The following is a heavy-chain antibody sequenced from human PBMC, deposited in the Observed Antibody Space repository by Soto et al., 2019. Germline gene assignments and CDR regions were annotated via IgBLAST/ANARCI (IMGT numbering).Heavy chain of an antibody. Sequence: QVQLVQSGAEVKKPRASVKVSCKASGYSFSDSAINWVRQATGQGPEWMGWMNPNSGNTGYAQKFQGRVTMTRNTSINTAYMELSSLGSEDTAVYYCARDNRYNWNDEGWFDPWGQGTLVTVSS. V-gene: IGHV1-8*01. CDR3: ARDNRYNWNDEGWFDP. CDR1: GYSFSDSA. CDR2: MNPNSGNT. J-gene: IGHJ5*02. D-gene: IGHD1-20*01.